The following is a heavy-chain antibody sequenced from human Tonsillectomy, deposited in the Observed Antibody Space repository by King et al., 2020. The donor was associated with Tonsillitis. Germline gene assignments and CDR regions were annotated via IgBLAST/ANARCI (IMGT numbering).Heavy chain of an antibody. CDR1: GSTLSSYN. D-gene: IGHD3-22*01. V-gene: IGHV3-48*04. Sequence: VQLVESGGGLVQPGGSLRLSCAASGSTLSSYNMNWVRQAPGKGLEWISYIASSGDRIYYADSVRGRFTLSRDNAKNSLYLQMDSLGTEDTAVYYCARDDYGNSGYPYGGQGTLVTVSS. CDR2: IASSGDRI. CDR3: ARDDYGNSGYPY. J-gene: IGHJ4*02.